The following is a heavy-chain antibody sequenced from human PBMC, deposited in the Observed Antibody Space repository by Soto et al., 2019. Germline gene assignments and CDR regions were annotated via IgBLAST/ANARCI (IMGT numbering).Heavy chain of an antibody. Sequence: PSETLSLTCTVSGGSVSSGSFYWSWIRQPPGKGLEWIGYIYYSGSTNYNPSLKSRVTISVDTSKNQFSLKRSSVTAADTAVYYCARAGDTAMEFDYWGQGTLVTVSS. CDR3: ARAGDTAMEFDY. D-gene: IGHD5-18*01. CDR1: GGSVSSGSFY. V-gene: IGHV4-61*01. J-gene: IGHJ4*02. CDR2: IYYSGST.